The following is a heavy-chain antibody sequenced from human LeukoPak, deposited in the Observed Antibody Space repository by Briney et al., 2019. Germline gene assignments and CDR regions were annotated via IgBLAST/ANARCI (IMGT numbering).Heavy chain of an antibody. Sequence: GGSLRLSCAASGFSFSDAWMSWVRQIPGKGLEWVGRIESKTDGGTTDYAARGEGRFTISRDDSTNMLYLQMNSLKSEDAAVYYCTSYGSGRKFDYWGQGILVTVSS. J-gene: IGHJ4*02. CDR2: IESKTDGGTT. CDR1: GFSFSDAW. D-gene: IGHD3-10*01. V-gene: IGHV3-15*04. CDR3: TSYGSGRKFDY.